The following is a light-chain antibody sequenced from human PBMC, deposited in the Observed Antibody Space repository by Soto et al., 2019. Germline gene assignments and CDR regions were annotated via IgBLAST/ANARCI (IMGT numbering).Light chain of an antibody. Sequence: DIQMTQSPSSLSASVGDRVTITCRASQDISNYLAWYQQQTGKPPKLLIYAASTLQSGVPSRFSGSGSGTDFTLTISSLQPEDVATYCCQSHSSVPPVTFGPGNKVNL. CDR1: QDISNY. CDR3: QSHSSVPPVT. V-gene: IGKV1-27*01. J-gene: IGKJ3*01. CDR2: AAS.